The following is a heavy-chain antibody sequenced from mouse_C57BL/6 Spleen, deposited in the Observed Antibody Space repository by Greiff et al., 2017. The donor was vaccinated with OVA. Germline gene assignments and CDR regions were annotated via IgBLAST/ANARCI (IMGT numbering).Heavy chain of an antibody. CDR3: AKSITTVVDLDY. V-gene: IGHV1-53*01. J-gene: IGHJ2*01. Sequence: VKLQQPGTELVKPGASVKLSCKASGYTFTSYWMHWVKQRPGQGLEWIGNINPSNGGTNYNEKFKSKATMTVDKSSSTAYMQLSSLTSEDSAVYYCAKSITTVVDLDYWGQGTTLTVSS. CDR1: GYTFTSYW. CDR2: INPSNGGT. D-gene: IGHD1-1*01.